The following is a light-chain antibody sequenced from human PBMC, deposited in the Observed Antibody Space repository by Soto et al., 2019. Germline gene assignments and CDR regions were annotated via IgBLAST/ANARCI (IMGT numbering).Light chain of an antibody. CDR1: QSVLYSSNNKNY. CDR2: WAS. Sequence: DIVMTQSPDSLAVSLGERATINCKSSQSVLYSSNNKNYLAWYQQKPGQPPKLLIYWASTRESGVPDRFSGSGSGTDFALTISSLQAEDVSVSYCQQYYSTPGWTFGQGTKVAIK. J-gene: IGKJ1*01. CDR3: QQYYSTPGWT. V-gene: IGKV4-1*01.